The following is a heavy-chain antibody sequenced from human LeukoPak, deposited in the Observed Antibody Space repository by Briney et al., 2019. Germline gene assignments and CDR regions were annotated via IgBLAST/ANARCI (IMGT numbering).Heavy chain of an antibody. J-gene: IGHJ6*03. CDR1: GVSTSGYY. V-gene: IGHV4-4*07. Sequence: PSETLSLTCAVSGVSTSGYYWSWIRQPAGKGLEWIGRIYITRGTDYNPSLRSRVIMSVDTSKNQFSLQLTSVTAADTAVYYCAKGYGWEASYYYYYMDVWGKGTTVTISS. CDR2: IYITRGT. D-gene: IGHD1-26*01. CDR3: AKGYGWEASYYYYYMDV.